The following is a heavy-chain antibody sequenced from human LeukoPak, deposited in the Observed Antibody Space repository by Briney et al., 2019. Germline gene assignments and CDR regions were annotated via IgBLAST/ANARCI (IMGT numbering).Heavy chain of an antibody. Sequence: GGSLRLSCAASGFTFSSYATHWVRQAPGKGLEYLSTINNNGGSTYYADSVKGRFTISRDNSKNTLYLQMGSLRGGDMAVYYCARDLRTARGLGIWGQGTMVTVSS. V-gene: IGHV3-64*02. CDR3: ARDLRTARGLGI. CDR1: GFTFSSYA. J-gene: IGHJ3*02. CDR2: INNNGGST.